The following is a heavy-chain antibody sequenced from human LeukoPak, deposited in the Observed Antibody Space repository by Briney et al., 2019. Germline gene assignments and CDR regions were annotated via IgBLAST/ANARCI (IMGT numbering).Heavy chain of an antibody. CDR3: ARDSDIVVVPAANKAYGMDV. J-gene: IGHJ6*02. CDR2: ISDDGSNK. CDR1: GFTFSSYA. D-gene: IGHD2-2*01. Sequence: GRSLRLSCAASGFTFSSYAMHWVRRAPGKGLEWVAVISDDGSNKYYADSVKGRFTISRDNSKNTLYLQMNSLRAEDTAVYYCARDSDIVVVPAANKAYGMDVWGQGTTVTVSS. V-gene: IGHV3-30-3*01.